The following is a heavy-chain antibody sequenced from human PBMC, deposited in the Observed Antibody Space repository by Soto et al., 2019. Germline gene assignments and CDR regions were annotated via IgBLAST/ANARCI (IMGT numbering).Heavy chain of an antibody. D-gene: IGHD2-2*01. Sequence: GGSLRLSCEVSGFNFNNYGINWVRQAPGKGLEWVSSVSKSDYTYYSDSVKGRFTISRDNAKNSVSLQMNALRAEDTAVYYCAREDSIIIPAVSDFWGQGTLVTVSS. V-gene: IGHV3-21*01. CDR3: AREDSIIIPAVSDF. CDR2: VSKSDYT. CDR1: GFNFNNYG. J-gene: IGHJ4*02.